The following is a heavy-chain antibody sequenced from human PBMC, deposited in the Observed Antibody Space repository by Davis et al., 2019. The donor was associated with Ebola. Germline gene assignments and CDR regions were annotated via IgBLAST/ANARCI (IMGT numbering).Heavy chain of an antibody. CDR3: ARVNLWSRGWGMDV. Sequence: GGSLRLSCAASGFIFSSYVMSWVRQAPGKGLEWVSTLGLGSDTYYADSVKGRFTTSRDNAKNSLFLQMNSLRDEDTAVYYCARVNLWSRGWGMDVWGKGTTVTVSS. J-gene: IGHJ6*04. D-gene: IGHD2-21*01. V-gene: IGHV3-21*01. CDR1: GFIFSSYV. CDR2: LGLGSDT.